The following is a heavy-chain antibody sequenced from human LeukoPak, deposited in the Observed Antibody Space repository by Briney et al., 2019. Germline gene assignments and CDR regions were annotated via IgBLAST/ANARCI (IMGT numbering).Heavy chain of an antibody. CDR1: GGSFSGFY. CDR2: INDSGST. J-gene: IGHJ4*02. CDR3: ARGDGVVVPAARIYYFDY. Sequence: KASETLSLTCAVYGGSFSGFYWSWIRQPPGKGLEWIGEINDSGSTNYIPSLKSRVTISVDTSKNQFSLKLSSVTAADTAVYYCARGDGVVVPAARIYYFDYWGQGTLVTVSS. V-gene: IGHV4-34*01. D-gene: IGHD2-2*01.